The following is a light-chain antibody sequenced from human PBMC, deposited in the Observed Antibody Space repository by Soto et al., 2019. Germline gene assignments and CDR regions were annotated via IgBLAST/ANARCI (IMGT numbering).Light chain of an antibody. Sequence: IVLTQSPGTLSLSPGERATLSCRASQSVSSTYLAWYQQKPGQAPRLLIYGASSRATGIPDRFSGSGSGTDFPLTISRLEPEDFAVYYCQQYGSSPLYTFGQGTKLEIK. CDR2: GAS. CDR1: QSVSSTY. J-gene: IGKJ2*01. V-gene: IGKV3-20*01. CDR3: QQYGSSPLYT.